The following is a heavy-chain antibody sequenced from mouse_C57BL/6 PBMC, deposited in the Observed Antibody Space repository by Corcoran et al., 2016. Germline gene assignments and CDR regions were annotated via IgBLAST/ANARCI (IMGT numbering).Heavy chain of an antibody. CDR1: GYTFTSYG. CDR2: INPNNGGT. CDR3: ARRDYYGSSPAWFAY. V-gene: IGHV1-81*01. J-gene: IGHJ3*01. Sequence: QVQLQQSGAELARPGASVKLSCKASGYTFTSYGISWVKQRTGQGLEWIGDINPNNGGTIYNQKFKGKATLTVDKSSSTAYMELRSLTSEDTAVYYCARRDYYGSSPAWFAYWGQGTLVTVSA. D-gene: IGHD1-1*01.